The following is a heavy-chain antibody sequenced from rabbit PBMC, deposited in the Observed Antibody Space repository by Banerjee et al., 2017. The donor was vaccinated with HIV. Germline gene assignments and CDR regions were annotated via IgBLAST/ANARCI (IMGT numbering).Heavy chain of an antibody. D-gene: IGHD4-2*01. V-gene: IGHV1S45*01. J-gene: IGHJ4*01. Sequence: QEQLVESGGGLVQPEGSLTLTCKASGFTISSSYWICWVRQAPGKGPEWIAYIYTSNGNTGYASWAKGRFTISKTSSTTVTLQMTSLTAADTATYFCARSAGYAGNDYENLWGPGTLVTVS. CDR3: ARSAGYAGNDYENL. CDR1: GFTISSSYW. CDR2: IYTSNGNT.